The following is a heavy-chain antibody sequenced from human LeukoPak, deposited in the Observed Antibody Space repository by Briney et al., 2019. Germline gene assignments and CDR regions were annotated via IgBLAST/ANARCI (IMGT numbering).Heavy chain of an antibody. J-gene: IGHJ4*02. CDR2: IRSKAYGGTT. CDR3: TRGAPPAAIPGLVGY. V-gene: IGHV3-49*04. Sequence: PGGSLRLSCTASGFTFGDYAMSWVRQAPGKGLEWVGFIRSKAYGGTTEYAASVKGRFTISRDDSKSIAYLQMNSLKTEDTAVYYCTRGAPPAAIPGLVGYWGQGTLVTVSS. CDR1: GFTFGDYA. D-gene: IGHD2-21*02.